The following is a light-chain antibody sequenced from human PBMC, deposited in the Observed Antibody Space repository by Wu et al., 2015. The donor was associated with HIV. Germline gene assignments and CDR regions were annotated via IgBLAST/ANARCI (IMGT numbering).Light chain of an antibody. J-gene: IGKJ4*01. CDR3: QQRSNWPLT. Sequence: EIVMTQSPVTLSVSPGERATLSCRASQSVSSNLAWYQQKPGQAPRLLIYGASTRATGIPARFSGRGSGTEFTLTISRMQAEDFAVYYCQQRSNWPLTFGGGTKVELK. V-gene: IGKV3-15*01. CDR2: GAS. CDR1: QSVSSN.